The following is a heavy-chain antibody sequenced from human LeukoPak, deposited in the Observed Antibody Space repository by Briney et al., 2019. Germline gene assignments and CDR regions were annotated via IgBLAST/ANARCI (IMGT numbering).Heavy chain of an antibody. J-gene: IGHJ4*02. D-gene: IGHD1-26*01. CDR2: IYYSGST. Sequence: SETLSLTRTVSGGSISSYYWSWIRQPPGKGLEWIGYIYYSGSTNYNPSLKSRVTISVDTSKNQFSLKLSSVTAADTAVYYCAREGVGAEGSFDYWGQGTLVTVSS. CDR3: AREGVGAEGSFDY. V-gene: IGHV4-59*01. CDR1: GGSISSYY.